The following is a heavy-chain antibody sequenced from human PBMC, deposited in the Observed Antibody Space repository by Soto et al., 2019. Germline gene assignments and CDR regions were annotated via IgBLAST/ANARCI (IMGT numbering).Heavy chain of an antibody. CDR2: INSDGSST. Sequence: PGGSLRLSCAASGFTFSRYWMHWVRQAPGKGLVCVSHINSDGSSTTYADSVKGRFTISRDNAKNTLYLQMNSLRAEDTAVYYCARDRDTGYSSSWYKDAFDIWGQGTMVTVSS. J-gene: IGHJ3*02. V-gene: IGHV3-74*01. CDR3: ARDRDTGYSSSWYKDAFDI. D-gene: IGHD6-13*01. CDR1: GFTFSRYW.